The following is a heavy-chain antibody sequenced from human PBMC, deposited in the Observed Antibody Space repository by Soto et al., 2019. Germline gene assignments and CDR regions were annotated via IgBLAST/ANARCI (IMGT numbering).Heavy chain of an antibody. D-gene: IGHD1-26*01. Sequence: QLQLQESGPGLVKPSETLSLTCTVSGGSISSSSYYWGWIRQPPGKGLEWIGSIYYSGSTYYNPSLKSRVTISVDTSKNQFSLKLSSVTAADTAVYYCARLWDYPRGAFDIWGQGTMVTVSS. J-gene: IGHJ3*02. CDR3: ARLWDYPRGAFDI. CDR2: IYYSGST. V-gene: IGHV4-39*01. CDR1: GGSISSSSYY.